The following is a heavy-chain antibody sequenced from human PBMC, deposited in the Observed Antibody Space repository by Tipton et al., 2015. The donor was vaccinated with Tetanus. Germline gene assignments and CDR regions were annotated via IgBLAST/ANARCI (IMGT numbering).Heavy chain of an antibody. CDR3: ARNTSSWPRGKGKNSFDS. CDR2: VYYSGST. V-gene: IGHV4-34*01. D-gene: IGHD6-13*01. J-gene: IGHJ5*01. CDR1: GGSFSGYY. Sequence: TLSLTCAVYGGSFSGYYWSSIRQPPVKGLEWIGSVYYSGSTSYTPSLKSRVTMSVDTSKNQFSLMFNSVTAADTAVYYCARNTSSWPRGKGKNSFDSWGQGPLVSVSS.